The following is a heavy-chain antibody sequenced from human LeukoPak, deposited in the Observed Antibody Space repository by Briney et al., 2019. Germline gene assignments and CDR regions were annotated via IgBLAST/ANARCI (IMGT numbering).Heavy chain of an antibody. V-gene: IGHV4-39*07. CDR2: GDYSGGT. Sequence: SETLSLTCSVSGDSFSSVTDYWAWIRQPPGKGLEWIASGDYSGGTYYNPSLESRVAISADMSKKQISLKLTSVTGADTAVYYCATSRPPGTPFDLWGQGILVTVSS. CDR3: ATSRPPGTPFDL. CDR1: GDSFSSVTDY. J-gene: IGHJ5*02.